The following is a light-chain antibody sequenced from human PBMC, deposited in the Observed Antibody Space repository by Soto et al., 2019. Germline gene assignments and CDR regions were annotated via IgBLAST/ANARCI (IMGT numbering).Light chain of an antibody. CDR2: GAS. V-gene: IGKV3-20*01. Sequence: EIVLTQSPGTLSLSPGERATLSCRARQFLNSNHLAWYQQKPGQAPRLLIYGASSRATGIPDRFSGSGSGTVFTLTVSKLEPEDFAVYYCQQDGSSPPITFGQGTRVDIK. J-gene: IGKJ5*01. CDR3: QQDGSSPPIT. CDR1: QFLNSNH.